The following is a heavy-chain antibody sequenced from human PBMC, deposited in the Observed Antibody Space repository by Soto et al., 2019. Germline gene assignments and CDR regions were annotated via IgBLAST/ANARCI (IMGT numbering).Heavy chain of an antibody. D-gene: IGHD3-10*01. Sequence: SETLSLTCTVSGGSISSYYWSWIRQPPGKGLEWIGYIYYSGSTNYNPSLKSRVTISVDTSKNQFSLKLSSVTAADPAVYYCARLFMVRGVIPDYYYYYMDVWGKGTTVTVSS. CDR1: GGSISSYY. CDR3: ARLFMVRGVIPDYYYYYMDV. V-gene: IGHV4-59*01. J-gene: IGHJ6*03. CDR2: IYYSGST.